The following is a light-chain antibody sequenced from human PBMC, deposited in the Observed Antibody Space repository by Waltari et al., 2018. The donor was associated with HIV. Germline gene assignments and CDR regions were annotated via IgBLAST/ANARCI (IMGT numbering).Light chain of an antibody. CDR2: DAS. V-gene: IGKV3-11*01. CDR3: QQRSNWPPYT. Sequence: EIVLTQSPATLSLSPGERATLSCRASQSVSSYLAWYQQKPVQAPRLLIYDASNRATVIPARFSGSGSGTDFTLTITSLEPEDFAVYYCQQRSNWPPYTFGQGTKLEIK. CDR1: QSVSSY. J-gene: IGKJ2*01.